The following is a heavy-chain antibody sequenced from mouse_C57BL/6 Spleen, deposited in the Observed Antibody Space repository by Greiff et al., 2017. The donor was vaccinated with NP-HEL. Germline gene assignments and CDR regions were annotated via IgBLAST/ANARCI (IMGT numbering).Heavy chain of an antibody. Sequence: VKVEESGPGLVQPSQSLSITCTVSGFSLTSYGVHWVRQSPGKGLEWLGVIWRGGSTDYNAAFMSRLSITKDNSKSQVFVKMNSMQADDTAIYYCAKSSSYYAMDYWGQGTSVTVSS. J-gene: IGHJ4*01. CDR1: GFSLTSYG. V-gene: IGHV2-5*01. D-gene: IGHD1-1*01. CDR2: IWRGGST. CDR3: AKSSSYYAMDY.